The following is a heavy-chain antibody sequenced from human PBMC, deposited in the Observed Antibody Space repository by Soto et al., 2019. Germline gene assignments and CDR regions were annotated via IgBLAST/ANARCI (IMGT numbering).Heavy chain of an antibody. Sequence: EVQLVESGGGLVKPGGSLRLSCAASGFTFSSYSMNWVRQAPGKGLEWVSSISSSSSYIYYADSVKGRFTISRDNAKNSLYLQMTSRRAEDMAVYYWAGRGPADQASIPYRHYYMDVWGKGTTVTVAS. D-gene: IGHD2-21*01. V-gene: IGHV3-21*01. CDR2: ISSSSSYI. J-gene: IGHJ6*03. CDR1: GFTFSSYS. CDR3: AGRGPADQASIPYRHYYMDV.